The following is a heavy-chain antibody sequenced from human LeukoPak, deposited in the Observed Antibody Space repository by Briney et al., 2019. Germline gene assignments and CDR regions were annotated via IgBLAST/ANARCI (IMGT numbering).Heavy chain of an antibody. CDR3: ARRSRWDWYFDL. V-gene: IGHV4-39*01. Sequence: SETLSLTCTVSGGSISSSSYYWGWIRQPPGKGLEWIAIIYHSGSTYYNPSLKSRVTISVDTSKNHFSLKLSSVTAADTAVFYCARRSRWDWYFDLWGRGTLVTVSS. J-gene: IGHJ2*01. CDR2: IYHSGST. D-gene: IGHD5-24*01. CDR1: GGSISSSSYY.